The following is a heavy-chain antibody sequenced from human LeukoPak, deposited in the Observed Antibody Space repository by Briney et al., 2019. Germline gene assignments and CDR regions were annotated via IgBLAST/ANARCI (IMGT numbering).Heavy chain of an antibody. J-gene: IGHJ4*02. D-gene: IGHD3-10*01. CDR3: ARARENSYGSGTYRPYYFNC. V-gene: IGHV4-31*03. Sequence: PSQTLSLTCTVSGGSISSGGYYWSWIRQHPGKGLEWIGYIYYSGSTYYNPSLKSRVTISVDTSKNQFSLKLSSVTAADTAVYYCARARENSYGSGTYRPYYFNCWGQGTLVTDSS. CDR2: IYYSGST. CDR1: GGSISSGGYY.